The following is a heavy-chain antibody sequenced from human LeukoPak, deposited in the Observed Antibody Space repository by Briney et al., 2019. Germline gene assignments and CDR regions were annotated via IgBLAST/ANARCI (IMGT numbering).Heavy chain of an antibody. J-gene: IGHJ4*02. CDR1: GFTFSSSG. CDR2: ISGSGGST. Sequence: GGSLRLSCAASGFTFSSSGMHWVRQAPGKGLEWVSAISGSGGSTYYADSVKGRFTISRDNSKNTLYLQMNSLRAVDTAVYYCAKDNPYYYDSSGYRNFDYWGQGTLVTVSS. D-gene: IGHD3-22*01. CDR3: AKDNPYYYDSSGYRNFDY. V-gene: IGHV3-23*01.